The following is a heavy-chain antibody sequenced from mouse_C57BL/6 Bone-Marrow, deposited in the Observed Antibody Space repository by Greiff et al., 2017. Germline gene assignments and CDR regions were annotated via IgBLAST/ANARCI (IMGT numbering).Heavy chain of an antibody. Sequence: EVKLVESGGGLVQPGGSLKLSCAASGFTFSDYYMYWVRQTPEKRLEWVAYISNGGGSTYYPDTVKGRFTISRGNAKNTLYLQMSRLKSEDTAMYYCARRGGDWGQGTSVTVSS. CDR3: ARRGGD. V-gene: IGHV5-12*01. J-gene: IGHJ4*01. CDR2: ISNGGGST. CDR1: GFTFSDYY.